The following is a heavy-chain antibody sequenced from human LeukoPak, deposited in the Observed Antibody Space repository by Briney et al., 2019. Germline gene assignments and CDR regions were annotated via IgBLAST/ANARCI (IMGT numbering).Heavy chain of an antibody. D-gene: IGHD3-22*01. CDR3: ARTPTYYYDSSGYFDY. V-gene: IGHV4-30-2*01. CDR2: IYHSGST. Sequence: SQTLSLTCAVSGGSISSGGYSWSWIRQPPGKGLEWIGYIYHSGSTYYNPSLKSRVTISVDRSKNQFSLKLSSVTAADTAVYYCARTPTYYYDSSGYFDYWGQGTLVTVSS. J-gene: IGHJ4*02. CDR1: GGSISSGGYS.